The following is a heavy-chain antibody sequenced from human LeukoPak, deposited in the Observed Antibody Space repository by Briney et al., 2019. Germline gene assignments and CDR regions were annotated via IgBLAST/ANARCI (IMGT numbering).Heavy chain of an antibody. J-gene: IGHJ4*02. Sequence: SQTLSLTCTVSGGSISSYYWSWIRQPPGKGLEWIGYIYYSGSTNYNPSLKSRVTISVDTSKNQFSLKLSSVTAADTAVYYCARVRMGFGELWALDYWGQGTLVTVSS. CDR1: GGSISSYY. CDR3: ARVRMGFGELWALDY. V-gene: IGHV4-59*01. CDR2: IYYSGST. D-gene: IGHD3-10*01.